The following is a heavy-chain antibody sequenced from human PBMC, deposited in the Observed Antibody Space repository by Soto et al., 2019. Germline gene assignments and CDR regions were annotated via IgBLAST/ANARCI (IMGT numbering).Heavy chain of an antibody. V-gene: IGHV3-30*18. CDR3: AKGPPYYYDSRVDY. D-gene: IGHD3-22*01. CDR1: GFTFSSYG. CDR2: ISYDGSNK. Sequence: PGGSLRLSCAASGFTFSSYGMHWVRQAPGKGLEWVAVISYDGSNKYYADSVKGRFTISRDNSKNTLYLQMNSLRAEDTAVYYCAKGPPYYYDSRVDYWGQGTRVTVAS. J-gene: IGHJ4*02.